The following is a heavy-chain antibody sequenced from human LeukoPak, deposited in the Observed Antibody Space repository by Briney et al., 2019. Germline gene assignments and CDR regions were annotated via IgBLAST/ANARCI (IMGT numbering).Heavy chain of an antibody. V-gene: IGHV4-39*07. J-gene: IGHJ4*02. D-gene: IGHD3-10*01. CDR1: GGSISSSSYY. Sequence: SETLSLTCTVSGGSISSSSYYWGWIRQPPGKGLEWIGSIYYSGSTYYDPSLKSRVTISVDTSKNQFSLKLSSVTAADTAVYYCARGSMVRGVIKLRQPFDYWGQGTLVTVSS. CDR3: ARGSMVRGVIKLRQPFDY. CDR2: IYYSGST.